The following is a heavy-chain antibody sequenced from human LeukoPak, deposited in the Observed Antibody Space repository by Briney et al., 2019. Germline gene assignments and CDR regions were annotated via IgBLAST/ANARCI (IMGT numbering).Heavy chain of an antibody. D-gene: IGHD3/OR15-3a*01. CDR3: ARGQARGYGLYYFDY. CDR2: IYYSGST. J-gene: IGHJ4*02. V-gene: IGHV4-31*03. CDR1: GGSISSGGYY. Sequence: PSQTLSLTCTVSGGSISSGGYYWSWIRQHPGKGLEWIGYIYYSGSTYYNPSLKSRVTISVDTSKNQFSLKLSSVTAADTAVYYCARGQARGYGLYYFDYWGQGTLVTVSS.